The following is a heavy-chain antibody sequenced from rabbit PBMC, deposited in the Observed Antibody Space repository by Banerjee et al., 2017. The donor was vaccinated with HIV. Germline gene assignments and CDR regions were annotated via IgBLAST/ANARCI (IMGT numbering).Heavy chain of an antibody. V-gene: IGHV1S45*01. Sequence: QEQLVESGGDLVKPGASLTLTCTASGFDFSSNAMSWVRQAPGKGLEWIAGISTGDDNTYYASWAKGRFTISKSSWTTVTLQMPSLTAADTATYFCARDLAGVTGWNFNLWGPGTLVTVS. CDR1: GFDFSSNA. J-gene: IGHJ4*01. CDR2: ISTGDDNT. D-gene: IGHD4-1*01. CDR3: ARDLAGVTGWNFNL.